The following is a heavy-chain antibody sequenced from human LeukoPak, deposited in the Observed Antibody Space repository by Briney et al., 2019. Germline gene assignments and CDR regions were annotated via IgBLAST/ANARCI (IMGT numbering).Heavy chain of an antibody. Sequence: GGSLRLSCAASDFSFITYAMSWGRQAPGKGLEWVSTISGGGDATYYADSVKGRFTISGDNSKNSLYLQMNSLRAEDTAVYYCPKNTGSGYCSGGSCYSLYYYYMDVWGKGTTVTVSS. CDR2: ISGGGDAT. J-gene: IGHJ6*03. CDR3: PKNTGSGYCSGGSCYSLYYYYMDV. D-gene: IGHD2-15*01. V-gene: IGHV3-23*01. CDR1: DFSFITYA.